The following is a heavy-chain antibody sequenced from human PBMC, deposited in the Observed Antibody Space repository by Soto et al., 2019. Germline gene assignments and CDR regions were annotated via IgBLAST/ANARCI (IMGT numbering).Heavy chain of an antibody. Sequence: ASVKVSCKASGYTFTSYDINWVRQATGQGLEWMGWMNPNSGNTGYAQKFQGRVTMTRNTSISTAYMELSSLRSEDTAVYYCARDRLWFGDVTFDYWGQVTLVTFSS. CDR3: ARDRLWFGDVTFDY. V-gene: IGHV1-8*01. D-gene: IGHD3-10*01. CDR2: MNPNSGNT. CDR1: GYTFTSYD. J-gene: IGHJ4*02.